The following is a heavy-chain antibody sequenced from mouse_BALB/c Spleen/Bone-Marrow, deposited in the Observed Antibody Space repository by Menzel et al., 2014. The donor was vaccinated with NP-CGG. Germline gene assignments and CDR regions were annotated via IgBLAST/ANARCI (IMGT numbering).Heavy chain of an antibody. CDR1: GFTFSRYG. V-gene: IGHV5-6-3*01. Sequence: DVHLVESGGGLVQFGGSLKLSCAASGFTFSRYGMSWVRQTPDKRLELVAIINSDGGSTYYPDSVKGRFTISRDNAKNTLYLQMSSLKSEDTAMYYCARAYYWGQGTLVTFSA. CDR2: INSDGGST. D-gene: IGHD2-10*01. J-gene: IGHJ3*01. CDR3: ARAYY.